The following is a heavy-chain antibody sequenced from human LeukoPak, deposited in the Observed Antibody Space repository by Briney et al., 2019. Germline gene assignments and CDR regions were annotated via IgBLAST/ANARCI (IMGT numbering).Heavy chain of an antibody. J-gene: IGHJ6*03. Sequence: PGGSLRLSCAASGFTVSSNYMSWVRQAPGKGLEWVSLIGGSDGRTRYADSVKGRFTISRDNSKNTLYLEMNSLRAEDTAVYYCAKDSSSYDWGYMDVWGKGTTVTISS. CDR2: IGGSDGRT. D-gene: IGHD3-22*01. CDR1: GFTVSSNY. CDR3: AKDSSSYDWGYMDV. V-gene: IGHV3-23*01.